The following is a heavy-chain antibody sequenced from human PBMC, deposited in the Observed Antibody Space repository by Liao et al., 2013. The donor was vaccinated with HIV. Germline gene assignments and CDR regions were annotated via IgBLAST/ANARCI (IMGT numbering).Heavy chain of an antibody. Sequence: QVQLQESGPGLVKPSETLSLTCTVSGGSISSYYWSWIRQPAGKGLEWIGRIYTSGSTNYNPSLKSRVTMSVDTSKNQFSLKLSSVTAADTAVYYCARVLDYDFWSGYYSGGDAFDIWGQGTMVTVSS. J-gene: IGHJ3*02. CDR2: IYTSGST. V-gene: IGHV4-4*07. CDR1: GGSISSYY. CDR3: ARVLDYDFWSGYYSGGDAFDI. D-gene: IGHD3-3*01.